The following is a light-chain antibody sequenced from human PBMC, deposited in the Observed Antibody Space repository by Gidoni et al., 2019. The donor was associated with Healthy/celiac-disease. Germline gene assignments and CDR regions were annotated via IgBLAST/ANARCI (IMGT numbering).Light chain of an antibody. CDR1: QSISTY. V-gene: IGKV1-39*01. CDR2: AAS. J-gene: IGKJ2*01. Sequence: IQMPQSPASLSASVGDRVTITCRASQSISTYLNWYQQKPGKAPKLLIYAASSLQSGVPARSSGSGSGTDFTLTISSLQPEDFATYYCQQSYSTPVTFGQGTKLEIK. CDR3: QQSYSTPVT.